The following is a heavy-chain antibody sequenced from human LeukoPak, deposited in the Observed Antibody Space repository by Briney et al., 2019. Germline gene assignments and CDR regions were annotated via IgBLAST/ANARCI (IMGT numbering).Heavy chain of an antibody. D-gene: IGHD1-1*01. CDR1: GFTFSSYS. CDR2: ISSSSSYI. Sequence: GGSLRLSCAASGFTFSSYSMNWVRQAPGKGLEWVSSISSSSSYIYYADSVKGRFTTSRDNAKNSLYLQMNSLRAEDTAVYYCARDGHSNNLHYWGQGTLVTVSS. J-gene: IGHJ4*02. CDR3: ARDGHSNNLHY. V-gene: IGHV3-21*01.